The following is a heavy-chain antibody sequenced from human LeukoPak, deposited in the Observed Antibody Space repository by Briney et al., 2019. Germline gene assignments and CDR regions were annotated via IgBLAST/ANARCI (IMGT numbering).Heavy chain of an antibody. V-gene: IGHV1-18*04. Sequence: GASVKVSCKAAGYTFTGYYMHWVRQAPGQGLEWMGWISAYNGNTNYAQKLQGRVTMTTDTSTSTAYMELRSLRSDDTAVYYCARLRGYSGYAAPLYNWFDPWGQGTLVTVSS. CDR3: ARLRGYSGYAAPLYNWFDP. CDR1: GYTFTGYY. D-gene: IGHD5-12*01. J-gene: IGHJ5*02. CDR2: ISAYNGNT.